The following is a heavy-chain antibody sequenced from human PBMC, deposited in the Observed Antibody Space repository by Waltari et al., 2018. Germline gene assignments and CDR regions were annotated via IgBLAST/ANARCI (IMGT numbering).Heavy chain of an antibody. CDR2: IHYRGST. CDR3: ARDHGGYSYGYDGFDP. CDR1: GGSISSHY. Sequence: QVQLQESGPGLVKPSETLSLTCTVSGGSISSHYWSWIRQPPGKGLEWIGYIHYRGSTNYNPSLKSRVTISVDTSKNQFSLKLSSVTAADTAVYYCARDHGGYSYGYDGFDPWGQGTLVTVSS. J-gene: IGHJ5*02. V-gene: IGHV4-59*11. D-gene: IGHD5-18*01.